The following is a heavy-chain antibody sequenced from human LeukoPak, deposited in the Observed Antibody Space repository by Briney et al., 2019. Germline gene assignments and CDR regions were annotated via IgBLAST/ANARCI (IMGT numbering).Heavy chain of an antibody. D-gene: IGHD5-24*01. CDR3: AKGPRDGPFDY. CDR1: GFTFSSYA. V-gene: IGHV3-23*01. J-gene: IGHJ4*02. CDR2: ISGSGGST. Sequence: GASLRLSCAASGFTFSSYAMSWVRQAPGKGLERVSAISGSGGSTYYADSVKGRFTISRDNSKNTLYLQMNSLRAEDTAVYYCAKGPRDGPFDYWGQGTLVTVSS.